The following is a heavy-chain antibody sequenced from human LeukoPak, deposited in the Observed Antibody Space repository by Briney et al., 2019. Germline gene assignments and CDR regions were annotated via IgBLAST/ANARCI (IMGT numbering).Heavy chain of an antibody. D-gene: IGHD2-8*01. CDR2: ISSSGSTI. Sequence: PGGSLRLSCAASAFTFSDYYMSWIRQAPGKGLEWVSYISSSGSTIYYADSVKGRSTISRDNAKNSLYLQMNSLRAEDTAVYYCARDFPADIVLMVYGFDYWGQGTLVTVSS. J-gene: IGHJ4*02. V-gene: IGHV3-11*04. CDR1: AFTFSDYY. CDR3: ARDFPADIVLMVYGFDY.